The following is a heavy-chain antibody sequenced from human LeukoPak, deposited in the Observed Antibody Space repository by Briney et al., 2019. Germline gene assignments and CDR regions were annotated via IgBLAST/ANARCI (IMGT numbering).Heavy chain of an antibody. CDR1: GGSFSGYY. D-gene: IGHD1-7*01. Sequence: SETLSLTCAVYGGSFSGYYWCWLRKPPEKGLWWVGEINHSAGTNYNPSLQSRVTISADKSKNKSSLKLSSVTAADTAMYHCAKGKELNWFDPWGEGTLVTVSS. CDR2: INHSAGT. CDR3: AKGKELNWFDP. V-gene: IGHV4-34*01. J-gene: IGHJ5*02.